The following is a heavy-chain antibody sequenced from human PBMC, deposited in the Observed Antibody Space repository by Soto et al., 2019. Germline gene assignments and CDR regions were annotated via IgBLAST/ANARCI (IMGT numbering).Heavy chain of an antibody. CDR2: IGTAGDT. V-gene: IGHV3-13*01. CDR1: GFTFSSYD. D-gene: IGHD3-10*01. J-gene: IGHJ6*02. CDR3: AREYYYGSGTRAYGMDV. Sequence: GVSLRLSCAASGFTFSSYDMHWVRQATGKGLEWVSAIGTAGDTYYPGSVKGRFTISRENAKNSLYLQMNSLRAGDTAVYYCAREYYYGSGTRAYGMDVWGQGTTVTVSS.